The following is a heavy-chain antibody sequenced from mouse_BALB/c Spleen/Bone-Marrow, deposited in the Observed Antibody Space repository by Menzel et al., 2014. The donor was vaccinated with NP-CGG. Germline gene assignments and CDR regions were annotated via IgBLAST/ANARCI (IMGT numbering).Heavy chain of an antibody. CDR1: GFSLTDYG. CDR3: AKLGRSYYYFDV. J-gene: IGHJ1*01. D-gene: IGHD1-1*01. V-gene: IGHV2-6-5*01. Sequence: VQGVESGPGLVAPPQSLSITCTVSGFSLTDYGVSWIRQPPGKGLEWLGAILGGGSTYYNSALKSRLSISKDNSKSQVFLKLNSLQTVDTAMYYCAKLGRSYYYFDVWGAGTTVTISS. CDR2: ILGGGST.